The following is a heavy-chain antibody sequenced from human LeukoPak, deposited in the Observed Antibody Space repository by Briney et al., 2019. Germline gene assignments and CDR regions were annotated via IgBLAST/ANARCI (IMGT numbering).Heavy chain of an antibody. CDR3: ARAESRIAARRGVSGY. CDR2: INPNSGGT. D-gene: IGHD6-6*01. V-gene: IGHV1-2*02. CDR1: GYTFTGYY. Sequence: ASVKVSCKASGYTFTGYYMHWVRQAPGQGLEWMGWINPNSGGTNYAQKFRGRVTMTRDTSISTAYMELSRLRSDDTAVYYCARAESRIAARRGVSGYWGQGTLVTVSS. J-gene: IGHJ4*02.